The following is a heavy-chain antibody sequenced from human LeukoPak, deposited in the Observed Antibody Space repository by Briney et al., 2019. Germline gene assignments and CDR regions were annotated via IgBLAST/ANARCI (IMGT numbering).Heavy chain of an antibody. D-gene: IGHD6-13*01. CDR3: ARGGRKQQLAQDRNDY. CDR1: GFTFSSYW. Sequence: GGSLRLSCAASGFTFSSYWMSWVRQAPGKGLEWVANIKQDGSEKYYVDSVKGRFTISRDNAKNSLYLQMNSLRAEDTAVYYCARGGRKQQLAQDRNDYWGQGTPVTVSS. V-gene: IGHV3-7*01. CDR2: IKQDGSEK. J-gene: IGHJ4*02.